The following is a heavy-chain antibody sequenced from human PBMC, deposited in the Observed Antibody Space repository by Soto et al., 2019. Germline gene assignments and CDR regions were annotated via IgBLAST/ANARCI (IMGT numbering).Heavy chain of an antibody. J-gene: IGHJ4*02. Sequence: VQMVESGGGVVHPGGSLRLSCAVSGFTFADYAVHWVRQSAGKGLEWVSFINADGSEKYYADSVRGRFTISRDNSKDSFYLQMNSLRLEDTAMYYCAKAKIYYDSSPYDSWGQGTLVTVSS. V-gene: IGHV3-43*02. CDR3: AKAKIYYDSSPYDS. D-gene: IGHD3-22*01. CDR2: INADGSEK. CDR1: GFTFADYA.